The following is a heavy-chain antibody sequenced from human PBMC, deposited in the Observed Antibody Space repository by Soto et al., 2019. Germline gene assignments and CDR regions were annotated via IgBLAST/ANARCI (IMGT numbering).Heavy chain of an antibody. CDR1: GGSVSSGSYY. J-gene: IGHJ4*02. CDR2: IYYSGST. CDR3: AGVIAVAGASDY. V-gene: IGHV4-61*01. Sequence: LSLTCTVSGGSVSSGSYYWSWIRQPPGKGLEWIGYIYYSGSTNYNPSLKSRVTISVDTSKNQFSLKLSSVTAADTAVYYCAGVIAVAGASDYWGQGTLVTVSS. D-gene: IGHD6-19*01.